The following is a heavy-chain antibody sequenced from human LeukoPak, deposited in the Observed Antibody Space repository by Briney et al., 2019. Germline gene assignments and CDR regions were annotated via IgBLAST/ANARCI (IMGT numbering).Heavy chain of an antibody. CDR2: ISGSGGST. V-gene: IGHV3-23*01. CDR1: GFTFSSYA. CDR3: ARDRDSSGSWEINFDY. D-gene: IGHD6-13*01. J-gene: IGHJ4*02. Sequence: GGSLRLSCAASGFTFSSYAMSWVRQAPGKGLEWVSAISGSGGSTYYADFVKGRFTISRDDAKNSMYLQMDSLRAEDTAVYYCARDRDSSGSWEINFDYWGQGTLVTVSS.